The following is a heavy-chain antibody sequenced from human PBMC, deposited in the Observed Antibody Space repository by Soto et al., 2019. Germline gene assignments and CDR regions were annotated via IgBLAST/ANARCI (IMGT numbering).Heavy chain of an antibody. Sequence: QVQLVQSGAEVKKPGSSVKVSCKASGGTFSGYAISWVRQAPGQGLEWMGEIIPMFGTSNYAQKFQGRVTITADESTSTAYMELSSLRSEDTAVYYCARGSCSSTSCYKEYYFDLWGQRTLVTVSS. CDR2: IIPMFGTS. CDR3: ARGSCSSTSCYKEYYFDL. D-gene: IGHD2-2*02. J-gene: IGHJ4*02. V-gene: IGHV1-69*01. CDR1: GGTFSGYA.